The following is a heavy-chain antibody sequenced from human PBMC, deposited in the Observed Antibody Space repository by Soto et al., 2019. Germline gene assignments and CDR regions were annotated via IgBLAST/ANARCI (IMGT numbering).Heavy chain of an antibody. J-gene: IGHJ6*02. CDR1: GYTFTGYY. Sequence: GASVKVSCKASGYTFTGYYMHWVRQAPGQGLEWMGWINPNSGGTNYAQKFQGWVTMTRDTSISTAYMELSRLRSDDTAVYYCARDLAYCCGGSCSTPGMDVWGQGSTFSVS. CDR2: INPNSGGT. D-gene: IGHD2-15*01. CDR3: ARDLAYCCGGSCSTPGMDV. V-gene: IGHV1-2*04.